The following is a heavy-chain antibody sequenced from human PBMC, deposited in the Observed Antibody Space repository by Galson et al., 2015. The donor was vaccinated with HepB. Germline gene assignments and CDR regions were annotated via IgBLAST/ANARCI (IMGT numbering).Heavy chain of an antibody. V-gene: IGHV3-23*01. CDR3: ATSRGPSEF. CDR1: GFTFSNYA. Sequence: SLRLSCAAPGFTFSNYAMNWVRQAPGKGLEWVSSISASGISTNYADTVKGRFTLSRDNSKNTVYLQMNSLRAEDTAVYYCATSRGPSEFWGQGTLVTVSS. CDR2: ISASGIST. J-gene: IGHJ4*02.